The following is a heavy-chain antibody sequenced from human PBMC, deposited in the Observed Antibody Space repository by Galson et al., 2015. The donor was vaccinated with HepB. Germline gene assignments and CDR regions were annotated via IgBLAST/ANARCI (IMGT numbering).Heavy chain of an antibody. CDR1: GFTFSSYA. CDR2: ISYDGSNK. CDR3: ARGGGLRYGLGYFDY. D-gene: IGHD5-18*01. J-gene: IGHJ4*02. V-gene: IGHV3-30-3*01. Sequence: SLRLSCAASGFTFSSYAMHWVRQAPGKGLEWVAVISYDGSNKYYADSVKGRFTISRDNSKNTLYLQMNSLRAEDTAVYYCARGGGLRYGLGYFDYWSQGTLVTVSS.